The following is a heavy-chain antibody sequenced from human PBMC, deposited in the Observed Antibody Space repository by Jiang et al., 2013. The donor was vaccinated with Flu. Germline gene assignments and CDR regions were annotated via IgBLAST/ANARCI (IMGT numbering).Heavy chain of an antibody. CDR3: AREKGPYYYYCGMDV. CDR2: ISYDGSTK. J-gene: IGHJ6*02. CDR1: GFTFSSFA. Sequence: VQLVESGGGVVQPGRSLRLSCAASGFTFSSFAMYWGRQAPGKGLEWVADISYDGSTKYYADSVKGRFAISRDNSKNTLYLQMNSLRPEDTAVYYCAREKGPYYYYCGMDVWGQGTTVTVSS. V-gene: IGHV3-30*09.